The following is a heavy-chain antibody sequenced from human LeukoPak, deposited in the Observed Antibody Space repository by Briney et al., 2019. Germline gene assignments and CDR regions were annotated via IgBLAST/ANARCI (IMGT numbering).Heavy chain of an antibody. CDR2: IYYSGST. V-gene: IGHV4-39*01. J-gene: IGHJ4*02. CDR3: GIGYGSGSSLDY. D-gene: IGHD3-10*01. CDR1: GGSISSSSSY. Sequence: SETLSLTCTVSGGSISSSSSYWGWIRQPPGKGLEWIGSIYYSGSTYYNPSLKSRVTISVDTSKNQFSLKLSSVTAADTAVYYCGIGYGSGSSLDYWGQGTLVTVSS.